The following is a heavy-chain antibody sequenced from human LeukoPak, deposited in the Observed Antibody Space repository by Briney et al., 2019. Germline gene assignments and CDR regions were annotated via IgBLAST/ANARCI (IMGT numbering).Heavy chain of an antibody. CDR2: IRSKANSYAT. CDR1: GFTFSGSA. V-gene: IGHV3-73*01. Sequence: GGSLRLSXAASGFTFSGSAMHWVRQASGKGLEWVGRIRSKANSYATAYAASVKGRFTISRDDSKNTAYLQMNSLKTEDTAVYYCTRHNERITIFGVDTPVDVWGKGTTVTVSS. J-gene: IGHJ6*04. D-gene: IGHD3-3*01. CDR3: TRHNERITIFGVDTPVDV.